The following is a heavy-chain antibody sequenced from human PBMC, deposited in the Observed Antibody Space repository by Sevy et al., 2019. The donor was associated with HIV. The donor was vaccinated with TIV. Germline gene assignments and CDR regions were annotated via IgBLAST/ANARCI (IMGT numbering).Heavy chain of an antibody. CDR1: GFTFSSYS. V-gene: IGHV3-21*04. Sequence: GGSLRLSCAASGFTFSSYSMNWVRQAPGKGLEWVSSISSSSSYIYYADSVKGRFTISRDNSKSSVYLQMNNLRPEDTAVYCCAREGCTKPHDYWGQGTLVTVSS. J-gene: IGHJ4*02. CDR3: AREGCTKPHDY. CDR2: ISSSSSYI. D-gene: IGHD2-8*01.